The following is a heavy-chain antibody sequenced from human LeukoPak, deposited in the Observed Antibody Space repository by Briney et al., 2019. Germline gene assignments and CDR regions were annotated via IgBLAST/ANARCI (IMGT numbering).Heavy chain of an antibody. CDR2: IFDSGYT. CDR3: ARAKDFGVVRSY. J-gene: IGHJ4*02. V-gene: IGHV4-59*01. D-gene: IGHD3-3*01. Sequence: SETLSLTCTVSGGSISSYYWSWIRQPPGKGLELIGYIFDSGYTNYNPSLDSRDTISVDTSKNQFSLKLTSVTAADTAVYYCARAKDFGVVRSYWGQGTLVTVSS. CDR1: GGSISSYY.